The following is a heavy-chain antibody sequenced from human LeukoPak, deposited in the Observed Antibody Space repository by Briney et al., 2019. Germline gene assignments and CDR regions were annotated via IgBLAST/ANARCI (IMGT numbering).Heavy chain of an antibody. CDR1: GFTFSNAW. D-gene: IGHD3-10*01. CDR3: TTNYGSGKGAFDI. J-gene: IGHJ3*02. V-gene: IGHV3-15*01. Sequence: GGSLRLSCAASGFTFSNAWMSWVRQAPGKGLEWVGRIKSKTDGGTTDYAAPVKGRFTISRDDSKNTLYLQMNSLKTEDTAVYYCTTNYGSGKGAFDIWGQGTMVTISS. CDR2: IKSKTDGGTT.